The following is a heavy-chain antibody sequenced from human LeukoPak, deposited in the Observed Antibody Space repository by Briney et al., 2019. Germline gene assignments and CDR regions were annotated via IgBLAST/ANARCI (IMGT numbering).Heavy chain of an antibody. V-gene: IGHV3-23*01. J-gene: IGHJ4*02. CDR1: GFTFSTHT. D-gene: IGHD5-12*01. CDR3: AKDLKPDSGYDVDH. CDR2: LWGNNKNI. Sequence: GGSLRLSCAASGFTFSTHTMSWVRQAPGKGLEWVSALWGNNKNIYYADSVKGRFTISRDNSGNMVYLQMSDLRVEDTAVYYCAKDLKPDSGYDVDHWGQGTLVTVSS.